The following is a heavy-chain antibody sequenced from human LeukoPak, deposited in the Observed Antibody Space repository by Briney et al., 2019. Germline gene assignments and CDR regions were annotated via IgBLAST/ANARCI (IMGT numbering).Heavy chain of an antibody. CDR3: XXXXXXXXXXXXILDY. D-gene: IGHD3-16*02. CDR1: GFTFSSYS. V-gene: IGHV3-21*01. CDR2: ISSSSSYI. J-gene: IGHJ4*02. Sequence: GGSLRLSCAASGFTFSSYSMNWVRQAPGKGLEWVSSISSSSSYIYYADSVKGRFTISRDNAKNSLYLQMKSLRAEDKAVYYCXXXXXXXXXXXXILDYXXQGTLVTVSS.